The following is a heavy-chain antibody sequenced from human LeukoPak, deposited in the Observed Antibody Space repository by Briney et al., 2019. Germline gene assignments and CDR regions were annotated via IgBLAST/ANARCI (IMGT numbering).Heavy chain of an antibody. Sequence: PGGSLRLSCAASGFTFSSYAMSWVRQAPGKGLEWVSAISGSGGSTYYADSVKGRFTISRDNSKNTLYLQMNSLRAEDTAVYYCAIGFFYDFWSGYYTPFDYWGQGTLVTVSS. CDR2: ISGSGGST. V-gene: IGHV3-23*01. J-gene: IGHJ4*02. D-gene: IGHD3-3*01. CDR3: AIGFFYDFWSGYYTPFDY. CDR1: GFTFSSYA.